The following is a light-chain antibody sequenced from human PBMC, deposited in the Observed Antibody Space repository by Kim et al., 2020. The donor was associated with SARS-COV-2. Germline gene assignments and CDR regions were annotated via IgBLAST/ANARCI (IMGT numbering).Light chain of an antibody. CDR2: HDD. CDR1: NIGSNT. V-gene: IGLV3-21*04. Sequence: APGKTAMITCGGDNIGSNTVHWYQQKPGQAPVLVISHDDDRPSGTPERFPGSHSGNTATLTVSRVEAGDEADYYCQVWDGRIDKYVFGTGTKVTVL. J-gene: IGLJ1*01. CDR3: QVWDGRIDKYV.